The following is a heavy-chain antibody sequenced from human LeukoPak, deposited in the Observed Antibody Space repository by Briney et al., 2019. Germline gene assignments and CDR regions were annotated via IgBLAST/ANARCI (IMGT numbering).Heavy chain of an antibody. V-gene: IGHV3-21*01. CDR1: GFTFSYYS. Sequence: GGSLRLSCAASGFTFSYYSMNWVRQAPGKGLEWVSSISSSSGYMYYANSVKGRLTIFRDNAKKSLYLQMNSLRAEDTGLYYCASSIAYRSSWFADYWGQGTLATVSS. D-gene: IGHD6-13*01. CDR3: ASSIAYRSSWFADY. CDR2: ISSSSGYM. J-gene: IGHJ4*02.